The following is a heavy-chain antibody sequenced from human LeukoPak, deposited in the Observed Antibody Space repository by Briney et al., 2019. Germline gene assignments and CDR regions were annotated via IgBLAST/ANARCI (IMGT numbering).Heavy chain of an antibody. CDR2: ITDDGYNT. CDR1: GFTFSAFA. D-gene: IGHD1-1*01. CDR3: SLGTFDY. V-gene: IGHV3-23*01. Sequence: GGSLRLSCAASGFTFSAFAMTWVRQAPGKGLEWVSTITDDGYNTYSADSVKGRITISRDNSKNTLYLQMNSLRAEDTAVYYCSLGTFDYWGQGTLVTVSS. J-gene: IGHJ4*02.